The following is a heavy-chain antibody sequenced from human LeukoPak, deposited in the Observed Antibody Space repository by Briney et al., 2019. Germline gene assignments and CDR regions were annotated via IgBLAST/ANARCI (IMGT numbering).Heavy chain of an antibody. CDR2: ISAYNGNT. V-gene: IGHV1-18*01. Sequence: ASVTVSCKASGYTFTSYGISWVRQAPGQGLEWMGWISAYNGNTNYAQKLQGRVTMTTDTSTSTAYMELRSLRSDDTAVYYCARLWFGELFFDYWGQGTLVTVSS. J-gene: IGHJ4*02. CDR3: ARLWFGELFFDY. D-gene: IGHD3-10*01. CDR1: GYTFTSYG.